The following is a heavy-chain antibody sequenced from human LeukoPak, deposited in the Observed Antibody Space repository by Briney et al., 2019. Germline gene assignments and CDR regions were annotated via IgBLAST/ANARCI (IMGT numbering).Heavy chain of an antibody. Sequence: SETLSLTRTVSGGSLSTSGYYWRWLRQPPGTGMEWVGNIYYSGSTYYNPSLKSRVTISVDTSKNQFSLKVNSVTAADTAVYYCARGDCSSTICYSPMDVWGKGTTVTVSS. D-gene: IGHD2-2*01. CDR3: ARGDCSSTICYSPMDV. J-gene: IGHJ6*03. V-gene: IGHV4-39*07. CDR2: IYYSGST. CDR1: GGSLSTSGYY.